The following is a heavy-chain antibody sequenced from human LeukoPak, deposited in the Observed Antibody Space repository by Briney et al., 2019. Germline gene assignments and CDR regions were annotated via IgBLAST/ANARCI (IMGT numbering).Heavy chain of an antibody. Sequence: GGSLRLSCAASGFTFSSSAMSWVRQVPGKGLEWVSAISGSGGSTYYADSVKGRFTISRDNSKNTLYLQMNSLRAEDTAVYYCAKGPPESGSYYRYFDYWGQGTLVTVSS. J-gene: IGHJ4*02. CDR1: GFTFSSSA. CDR2: ISGSGGST. D-gene: IGHD1-26*01. CDR3: AKGPPESGSYYRYFDY. V-gene: IGHV3-23*01.